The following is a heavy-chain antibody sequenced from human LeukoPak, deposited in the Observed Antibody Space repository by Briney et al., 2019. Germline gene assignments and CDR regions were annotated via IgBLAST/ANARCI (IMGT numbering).Heavy chain of an antibody. CDR2: INPNSGGT. Sequence: ASVKVSCKASGFCITGYYMHWVRQAPGQGLEWMGRINPNSGGTNYAQKFQGRVTMTRDTSTSTVYMELSSLRSEDTAVYYCARDSHDSSGYYWGGDYWGQGTLVTVSS. CDR3: ARDSHDSSGYYWGGDY. V-gene: IGHV1-2*06. CDR1: GFCITGYY. D-gene: IGHD3-22*01. J-gene: IGHJ4*02.